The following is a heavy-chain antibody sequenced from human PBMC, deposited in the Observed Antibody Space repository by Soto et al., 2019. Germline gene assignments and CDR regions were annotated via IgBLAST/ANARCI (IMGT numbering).Heavy chain of an antibody. CDR1: GFTFSSYG. D-gene: IGHD5-12*01. J-gene: IGHJ4*02. Sequence: GGSLRLSCAASGFTFSSYGMHWVRQAPGKGLEWVAVISYDGSNKYYADSVKGRFTISRDNSKNTLYLQMNSLRAEDTAVYYCAKDLSGGSGYDYNYFDYWGQGTLVTVSS. V-gene: IGHV3-30*18. CDR2: ISYDGSNK. CDR3: AKDLSGGSGYDYNYFDY.